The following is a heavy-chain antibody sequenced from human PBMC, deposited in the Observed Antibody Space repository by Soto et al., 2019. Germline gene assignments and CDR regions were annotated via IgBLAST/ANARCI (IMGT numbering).Heavy chain of an antibody. Sequence: GGSLRLSCAASGFSFSSYSMNWVRQAPGKGLEWVSSISRSSSSIYYADSVKGRFTISRDNAKKSLYLQMNSLRAEDTAVYYCVPLTTVTTEPDYWGQGTLVTVSS. D-gene: IGHD4-17*01. CDR2: ISRSSSSI. CDR1: GFSFSSYS. CDR3: VPLTTVTTEPDY. J-gene: IGHJ4*02. V-gene: IGHV3-21*01.